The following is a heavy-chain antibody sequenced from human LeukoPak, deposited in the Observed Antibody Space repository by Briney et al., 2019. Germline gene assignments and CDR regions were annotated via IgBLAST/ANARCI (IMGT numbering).Heavy chain of an antibody. D-gene: IGHD2-2*01. V-gene: IGHV3-74*01. CDR1: GFIFSNYW. J-gene: IGHJ1*01. CDR2: INTDGSST. CDR3: AKDLGYCSSTSFQPVGNFQH. Sequence: GGSLRLSCAASGFIFSNYWMQWVRQAPGKGLVWVSRINTDGSSTNYADSVKGRFTISRDNAKNMLYLQMNSLRAEDTAVYYCAKDLGYCSSTSFQPVGNFQHWGQGALVTVSS.